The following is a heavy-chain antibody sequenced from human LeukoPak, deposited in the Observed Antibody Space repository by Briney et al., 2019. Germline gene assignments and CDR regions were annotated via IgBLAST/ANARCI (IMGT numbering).Heavy chain of an antibody. J-gene: IGHJ3*02. V-gene: IGHV1-46*01. CDR3: ARELIAAAAGTGAFDI. D-gene: IGHD6-13*01. Sequence: ASVKVSCKASGYTFTSYYMHWVRQAPGQGLEWMGIINPSGGSTSYAQKFQGRVTMTRDTSTSTVYMELSSLRSEDTAVYYCARELIAAAAGTGAFDIWGQGTMVTVSS. CDR2: INPSGGST. CDR1: GYTFTSYY.